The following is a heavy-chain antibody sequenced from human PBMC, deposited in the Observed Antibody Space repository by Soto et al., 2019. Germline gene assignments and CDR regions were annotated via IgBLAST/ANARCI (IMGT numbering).Heavy chain of an antibody. Sequence: SETLSLTCTFSGGSITNSYWSLIRQSPGKGLEWVGYIHYSGATNYNPSLGSRVTISVDTSRSQLSLQMASVTAADTAVYYCAIRGHIVVLGISLHYMDVWGKGTTVTVSS. D-gene: IGHD3-22*01. J-gene: IGHJ6*03. CDR2: IHYSGAT. CDR3: AIRGHIVVLGISLHYMDV. CDR1: GGSITNSY. V-gene: IGHV4-59*08.